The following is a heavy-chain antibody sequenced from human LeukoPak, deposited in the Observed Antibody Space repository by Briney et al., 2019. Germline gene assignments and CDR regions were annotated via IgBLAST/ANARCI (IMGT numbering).Heavy chain of an antibody. CDR1: GFTFSSYA. CDR3: AKPHFDY. J-gene: IGHJ4*02. CDR2: ISGGGTST. V-gene: IGHV3-23*01. Sequence: HPGGSLRLSCAASGFTFSSYAMTWVRQAPGKGLEWVSVISGGGTSTYYADSVKGRFTISRDNFKNTLYLQMHSLRAEDTAVYYCAKPHFDYWGQGTLVTVSS.